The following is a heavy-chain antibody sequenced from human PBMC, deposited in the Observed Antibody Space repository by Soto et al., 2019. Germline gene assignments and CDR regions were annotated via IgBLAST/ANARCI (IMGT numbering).Heavy chain of an antibody. Sequence: GASVKVSCKASGYTFTSYYMHWVRQGPGQGPEWMGIINPSGGSTSYAQKFQGRVTMTRDTSTSTVYMELSSLRSEDTAVYYCARDVRSIRFLAKKNFVPWGQGTLVTAPQ. V-gene: IGHV1-46*01. D-gene: IGHD3-3*01. J-gene: IGHJ5*02. CDR2: INPSGGST. CDR3: ARDVRSIRFLAKKNFVP. CDR1: GYTFTSYY.